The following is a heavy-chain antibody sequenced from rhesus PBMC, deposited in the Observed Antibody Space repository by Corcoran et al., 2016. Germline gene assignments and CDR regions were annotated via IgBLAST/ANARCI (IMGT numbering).Heavy chain of an antibody. CDR2: IYSSSGNT. Sequence: QVQLQESGPGLLQPSEPLSLTCAFSGGSISGCYDWGGYRQPPGKWLAWIGSIYSSSGNTYYNPSLKSRVTISTDTSKNQFSLKLSSVTAADTAVYYCARESGSWNGDRFDVWGPGVLVTVSS. CDR3: ARESGSWNGDRFDV. V-gene: IGHV4S7*01. D-gene: IGHD6-25*01. CDR1: GGSISGCYD. J-gene: IGHJ5-1*01.